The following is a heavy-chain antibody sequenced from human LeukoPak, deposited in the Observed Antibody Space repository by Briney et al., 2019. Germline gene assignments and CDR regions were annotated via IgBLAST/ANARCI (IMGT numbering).Heavy chain of an antibody. D-gene: IGHD3-16*01. Sequence: GGSLRLSCAASGFTFSSYGMSWVRQAPGKGLEWVANIQQHGSEKYYVDSVKGRFTISRDNAKNSLYLQMNSLRAEDTAVYYCARDESGGWGQGTLVTVSS. CDR3: ARDESGG. J-gene: IGHJ4*02. CDR1: GFTFSSYG. V-gene: IGHV3-7*01. CDR2: IQQHGSEK.